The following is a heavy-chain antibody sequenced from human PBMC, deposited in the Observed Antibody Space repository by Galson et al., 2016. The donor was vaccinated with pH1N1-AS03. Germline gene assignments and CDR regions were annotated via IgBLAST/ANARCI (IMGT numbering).Heavy chain of an antibody. V-gene: IGHV5-51*01. J-gene: IGHJ4*02. Sequence: QSGAEVKKPGESLKISCKGSGYNLTDYWIGWVRQMPGEGLEWMGIIYPGDSDTRYSPSFRGQVTISADMSINTAYLQWSSLEASDTAMYYCATAMGRGYIRTSLDYWGQGTLVTVSS. CDR2: IYPGDSDT. D-gene: IGHD3-10*01. CDR1: GYNLTDYW. CDR3: ATAMGRGYIRTSLDY.